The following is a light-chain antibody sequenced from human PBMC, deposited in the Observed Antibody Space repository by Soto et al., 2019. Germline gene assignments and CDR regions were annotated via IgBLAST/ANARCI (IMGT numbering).Light chain of an antibody. CDR3: LLSYSGARSYV. J-gene: IGLJ1*01. CDR2: DTS. CDR1: TGAVTSGHY. Sequence: QALVTQEPSLTVSPGGTVTLTCGSSTGAVTSGHYPYWFQQKPGQAPRTLIYDTSNKHSWTPARFSGSLLGGKAALTLSGAQPEDEAEYYCLLSYSGARSYVFGTVTKVTVL. V-gene: IGLV7-46*01.